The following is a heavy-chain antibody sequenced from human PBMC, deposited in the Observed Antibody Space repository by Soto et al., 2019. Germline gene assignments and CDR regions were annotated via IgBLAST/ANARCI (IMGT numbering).Heavy chain of an antibody. Sequence: GGSLRLSCAASGFTFSSYAMSWVRQAPGKGLEWVSAISGSGGSTYYADSVKGRFTISRDNSKNTLYLQMNSLRAEDTAVYYCAKGLLCSGGSCSPNWGQGTLVTSPQ. CDR1: GFTFSSYA. V-gene: IGHV3-23*01. CDR3: AKGLLCSGGSCSPN. J-gene: IGHJ4*02. D-gene: IGHD2-15*01. CDR2: ISGSGGST.